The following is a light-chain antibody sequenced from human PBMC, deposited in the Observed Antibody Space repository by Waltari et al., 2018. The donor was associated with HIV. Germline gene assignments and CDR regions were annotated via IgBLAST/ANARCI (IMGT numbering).Light chain of an antibody. Sequence: QSVLTQPPSVSAAPGQKVVISCSGSSSNIGNTYVSWFPHLPGTAPRFIIYDNNKRPSGIPDRCSGARSGTSATLSITGLQTGDEADYYCGTWDTSLSAGVFGGGTKVTVL. V-gene: IGLV1-51*01. CDR2: DNN. CDR3: GTWDTSLSAGV. J-gene: IGLJ3*02. CDR1: SSNIGNTY.